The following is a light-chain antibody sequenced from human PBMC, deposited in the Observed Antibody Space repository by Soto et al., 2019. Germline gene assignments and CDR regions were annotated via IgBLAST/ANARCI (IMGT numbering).Light chain of an antibody. V-gene: IGKV3-20*01. CDR2: GAS. Sequence: EIVLTQSPGTLSLSPGERVTLSCRASQSLDSNTLNWYQQKPGQSPRLLIYGASRRATGIADRFSGSGSGTDFTLTISRLEAEDFAVYFCHHHGNSHSTFGQGTKVEIK. CDR1: QSLDSNT. CDR3: HHHGNSHST. J-gene: IGKJ1*01.